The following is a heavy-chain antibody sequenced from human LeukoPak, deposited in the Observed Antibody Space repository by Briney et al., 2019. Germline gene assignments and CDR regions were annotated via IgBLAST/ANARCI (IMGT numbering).Heavy chain of an antibody. J-gene: IGHJ4*02. CDR2: MWYDGSNK. Sequence: GGSLRLSCAASGFTFNSYGIHWVRQAPGKGLEWVAFMWYDGSNKYYADSVKGRFTISRDNSKNTLYLQMNSLRAEDTAVYYCARARTTRGFDYWGQGTLVTVSS. CDR3: ARARTTRGFDY. CDR1: GFTFNSYG. D-gene: IGHD4-17*01. V-gene: IGHV3-33*01.